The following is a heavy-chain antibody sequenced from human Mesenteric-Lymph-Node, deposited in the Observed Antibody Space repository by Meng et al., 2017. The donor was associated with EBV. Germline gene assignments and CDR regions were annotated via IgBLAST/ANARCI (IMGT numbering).Heavy chain of an antibody. J-gene: IGHJ4*02. Sequence: QVQLQPWGAGLLKPSETLSLTCGVTGGSFGGYYWTWIRQPPGKGLEWIGEINHSGSTNYNPSLKSRVTISLDTSKNQISLKLTSVTAADTAVYYCAKTGSSGWSDLDYWGRGILVTVSS. CDR2: INHSGST. D-gene: IGHD6-19*01. CDR3: AKTGSSGWSDLDY. V-gene: IGHV4-34*02. CDR1: GGSFGGYY.